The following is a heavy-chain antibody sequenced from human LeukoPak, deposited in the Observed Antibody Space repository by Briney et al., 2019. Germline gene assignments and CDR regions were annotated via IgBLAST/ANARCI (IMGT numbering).Heavy chain of an antibody. V-gene: IGHV1-8*01. CDR1: GYTFTSCD. CDR3: TRGSSGRRDN. D-gene: IGHD6-19*01. Sequence: GASVKVSFKASGYTFTSCDINWVRQATGQGLEWMGWMNPNSGNTGSGQSFQGRITMTRDISIGTAYMELSNLTSEDTAIYYCTRGSSGRRDNWGQGTLVTVSA. CDR2: MNPNSGNT. J-gene: IGHJ4*02.